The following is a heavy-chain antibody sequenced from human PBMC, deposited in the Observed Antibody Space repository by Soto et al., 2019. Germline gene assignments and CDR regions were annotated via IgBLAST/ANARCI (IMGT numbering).Heavy chain of an antibody. CDR3: ARWRGIIAAAGTDYFDY. D-gene: IGHD6-13*01. V-gene: IGHV1-69*01. CDR1: GGTFSSYA. J-gene: IGHJ4*02. Sequence: QVQLVQSGAEVKKPGSSVKVSCKASGGTFSSYAISWVRQAPGKGLEWMGGINPIFGTANYAQKFQGRVTITADESTSTAYMELSSLRSEDTAVYYCARWRGIIAAAGTDYFDYWGQGTLVTVSS. CDR2: INPIFGTA.